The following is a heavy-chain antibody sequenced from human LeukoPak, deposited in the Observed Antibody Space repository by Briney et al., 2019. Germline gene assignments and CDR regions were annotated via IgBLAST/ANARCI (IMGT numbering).Heavy chain of an antibody. CDR3: ASRAGGSSPFDY. Sequence: SETLSLTCTVSGDSMSFYYWSWIRQPPGKGLEWIGYIYYSGSTNYNPSLKSRVTISVDTSKNQFSLKLSSVTAADTAVYYCASRAGGSSPFDYWGQGTLVTVSS. CDR1: GDSMSFYY. J-gene: IGHJ4*02. CDR2: IYYSGST. V-gene: IGHV4-59*01. D-gene: IGHD3-16*01.